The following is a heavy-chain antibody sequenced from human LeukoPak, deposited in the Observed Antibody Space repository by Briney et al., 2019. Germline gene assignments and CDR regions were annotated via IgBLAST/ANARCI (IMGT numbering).Heavy chain of an antibody. CDR2: IRYDGSNK. CDR1: GFIFSSYG. D-gene: IGHD3-9*01. Sequence: GGSLRLSCAASGFIFSSYGMHWVRQAPGKGLEWVSFIRYDGSNKYYADSVKGRFTISRENSKNTLYLQMNSLRAEDTAVYYCAKDRYYDILTGYIDYWGQGTLVTVSS. J-gene: IGHJ4*02. V-gene: IGHV3-30*02. CDR3: AKDRYYDILTGYIDY.